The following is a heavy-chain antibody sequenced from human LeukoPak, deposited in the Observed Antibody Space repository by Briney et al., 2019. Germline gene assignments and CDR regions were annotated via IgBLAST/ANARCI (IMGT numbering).Heavy chain of an antibody. V-gene: IGHV3-23*01. CDR2: ISGSGGST. J-gene: IGHJ4*02. D-gene: IGHD6-13*01. Sequence: GGSLRLSCAASGFTFSSYAMSWVRQAPGKGLEWVSAISGSGGSTYYADSVKGRFTISRDNSKNTLYLQMNSLRAEDTAVYYCAKDGEQQLVRGLYFDYWGQGTLVTVSS. CDR1: GFTFSSYA. CDR3: AKDGEQQLVRGLYFDY.